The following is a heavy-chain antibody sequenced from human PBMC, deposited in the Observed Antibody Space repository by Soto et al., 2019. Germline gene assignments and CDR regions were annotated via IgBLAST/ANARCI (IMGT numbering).Heavy chain of an antibody. D-gene: IGHD3-16*02. Sequence: GASVKVSCKASGYTFTNNAIHWVRQAPGQRLEWLGWLNAGNSNREYSQKFQGRIIMTKDTSASTAYMELSSLISEDTAVYYCARGYDFVWGSYRSDAFDIWGQGTRVTVS. CDR2: LNAGNSNR. CDR3: ARGYDFVWGSYRSDAFDI. V-gene: IGHV1-3*01. CDR1: GYTFTNNA. J-gene: IGHJ3*02.